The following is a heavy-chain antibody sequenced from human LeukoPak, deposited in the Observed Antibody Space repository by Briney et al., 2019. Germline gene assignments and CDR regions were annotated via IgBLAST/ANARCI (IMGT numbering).Heavy chain of an antibody. D-gene: IGHD3-3*01. CDR3: ASANDYDFWSGYYWD. Sequence: SETLSLTCAVYSGSFNGYYWSWIRQPPGKGLEWIGEINHSGSTNYNPSLKSRVTISVDTSKNQFSLKLSSVTAADTAVYYCASANDYDFWSGYYWDWGQGTLVTAPS. CDR1: SGSFNGYY. V-gene: IGHV4-34*01. J-gene: IGHJ4*02. CDR2: INHSGST.